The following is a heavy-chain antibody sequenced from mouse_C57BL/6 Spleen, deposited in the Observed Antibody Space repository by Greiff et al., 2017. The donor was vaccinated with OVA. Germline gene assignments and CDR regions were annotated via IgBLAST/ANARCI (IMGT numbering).Heavy chain of an antibody. Sequence: EVKVVESGAELVKPGASVKLSCTASGFNIKDYYMHWVKQRTEQGLEWIGRIDPEDGETKYAPKFQGKATITADTSSNTAYLQLSSLTSEDTAVYYCARLYGSSDWYFDVWGTGTTVTVSS. J-gene: IGHJ1*03. CDR2: IDPEDGET. CDR3: ARLYGSSDWYFDV. D-gene: IGHD1-1*01. CDR1: GFNIKDYY. V-gene: IGHV14-2*01.